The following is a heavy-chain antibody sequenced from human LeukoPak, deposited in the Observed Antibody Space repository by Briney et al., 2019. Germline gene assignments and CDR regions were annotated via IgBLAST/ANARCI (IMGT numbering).Heavy chain of an antibody. D-gene: IGHD6-13*01. Sequence: GGTLRLSCAASGFTFSSYGMSWVRQAPGKGLVWVSRINSDGSSTSYADSVKGRFTISRDNAKNSLYLQMNSLRAEDTAVYYCAREEAAAAGDYYYYYMDVWGKGTTVTVSS. CDR3: AREEAAAAGDYYYYYMDV. J-gene: IGHJ6*03. CDR1: GFTFSSYG. CDR2: INSDGSST. V-gene: IGHV3-74*01.